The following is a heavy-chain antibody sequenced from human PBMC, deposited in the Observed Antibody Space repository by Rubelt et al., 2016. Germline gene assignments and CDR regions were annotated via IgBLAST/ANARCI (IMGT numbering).Heavy chain of an antibody. D-gene: IGHD3-9*01. CDR2: IYYSGTT. V-gene: IGHV4-59*12. Sequence: QVQMQESGPGLVKPSETLSLTCTVSGGSISSFYWSWIRQSPGKGLEWIGYIYYSGTTSYNPSLQSRVTISVDMSKNHFSLKLSSVTAADTAVYYCARPRLPDYYTTFDYWGQGSLVTVSS. CDR3: ARPRLPDYYTTFDY. J-gene: IGHJ4*02. CDR1: GGSISSFY.